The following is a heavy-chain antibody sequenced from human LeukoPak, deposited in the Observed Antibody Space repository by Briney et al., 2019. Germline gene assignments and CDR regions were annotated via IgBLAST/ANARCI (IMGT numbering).Heavy chain of an antibody. CDR1: GGSISSSSYY. Sequence: SETLSLTCTVSGGSISSSSYYWGWIRQPPGKGLEWIGSIYYSGNTYYNPSLKSRVTISVDTSKNQFSLILNSVTTADTAVYYCARAGLSPTHRSWFDPWGQGTLVTVSS. CDR2: IYYSGNT. CDR3: ARAGLSPTHRSWFDP. J-gene: IGHJ5*02. D-gene: IGHD1-14*01. V-gene: IGHV4-39*07.